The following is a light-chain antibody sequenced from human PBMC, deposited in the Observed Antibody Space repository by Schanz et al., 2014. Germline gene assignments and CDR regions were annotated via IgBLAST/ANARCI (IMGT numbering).Light chain of an antibody. CDR3: SSYTSSSTPS. CDR2: DVF. Sequence: QSALTQPASMSGSPGQSITISCNGSSSDIGGYDYVSWYRQYPGKAPKLMIYDVFNRPSGVSNRFSGSKSGNTASLTISGLQAEDEADYYCSSYTSSSTPSFGGGTKLTVL. J-gene: IGLJ2*01. CDR1: SSDIGGYDY. V-gene: IGLV2-14*01.